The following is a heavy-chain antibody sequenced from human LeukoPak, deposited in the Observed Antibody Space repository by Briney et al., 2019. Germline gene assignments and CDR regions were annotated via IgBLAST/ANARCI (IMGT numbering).Heavy chain of an antibody. V-gene: IGHV3-7*01. CDR1: GFTFSSYW. CDR2: IKQLGSEK. Sequence: GGSLALSCAASGFTFSSYWMSWARQAPGKAREWVAKIKQLGSEKYYGDTVKGRFTISRDNAKNSLYLQMNSLRAEDTAVYYCARDGGRALYAFDIWGQGTMVTVSS. CDR3: ARDGGRALYAFDI. J-gene: IGHJ3*02. D-gene: IGHD3-3*01.